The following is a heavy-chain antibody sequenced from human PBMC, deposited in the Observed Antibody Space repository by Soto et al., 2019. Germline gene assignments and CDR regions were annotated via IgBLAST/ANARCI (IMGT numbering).Heavy chain of an antibody. V-gene: IGHV3-74*01. D-gene: IGHD3-3*01. CDR2: INTDGSST. J-gene: IGHJ4*02. CDR3: ARGRSTTVFGVVSY. Sequence: PGGSLGLSCAASGFSFSSYWMHWVRQAPGKGLVWVSRINTDGSSTTYADSVKGRFTISRDNAKNTLYLQMNSLRAEDTAVYFCARGRSTTVFGVVSYWGQGTQVTVSS. CDR1: GFSFSSYW.